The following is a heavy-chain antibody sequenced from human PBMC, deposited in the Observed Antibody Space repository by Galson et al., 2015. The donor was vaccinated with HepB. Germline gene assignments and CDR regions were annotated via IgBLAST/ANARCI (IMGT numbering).Heavy chain of an antibody. J-gene: IGHJ4*02. V-gene: IGHV3-30*04. CDR1: GFTSSSYA. D-gene: IGHD2-15*01. CDR3: ASSQIPRVVVAATLGY. Sequence: SLRLSCAASGFTSSSYAMHWVRQAPGKGLEWVAVISYDGSNKYYADSVKGRFTISRDNSKNTLYLQMNSLRAEDTAVYYCASSQIPRVVVAATLGYWGQGTLVTVSS. CDR2: ISYDGSNK.